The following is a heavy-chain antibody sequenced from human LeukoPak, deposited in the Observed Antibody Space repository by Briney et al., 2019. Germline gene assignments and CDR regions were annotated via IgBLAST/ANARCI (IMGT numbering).Heavy chain of an antibody. V-gene: IGHV3-48*01. Sequence: GGSLRLSCVVSGFTFNSYSMNWVRQAPGKGLEWISFINSRSRTIYYADAVKGRFTISRDNAKNSLSLQMNNLRAEDTGVYYCAREWEEYYNFWSAYDFWGQGTLVTVSS. J-gene: IGHJ4*02. CDR2: INSRSRTI. D-gene: IGHD3-3*01. CDR1: GFTFNSYS. CDR3: AREWEEYYNFWSAYDF.